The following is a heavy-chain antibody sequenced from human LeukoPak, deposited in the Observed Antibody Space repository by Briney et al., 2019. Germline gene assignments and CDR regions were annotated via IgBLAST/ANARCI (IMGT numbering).Heavy chain of an antibody. CDR2: ISGSGGST. CDR3: AKAKISYDSSADY. J-gene: IGHJ4*02. D-gene: IGHD3-22*01. CDR1: GFTFSSYA. V-gene: IGHV3-23*01. Sequence: GGSLRLSCAASGFTFSSYAMSWVRQAPGKGLEWVSAISGSGGSTYYADSVKGRLTISRDNSKNTLYLQMNSLRAEDTAVYYCAKAKISYDSSADYWGQGTLVTVSS.